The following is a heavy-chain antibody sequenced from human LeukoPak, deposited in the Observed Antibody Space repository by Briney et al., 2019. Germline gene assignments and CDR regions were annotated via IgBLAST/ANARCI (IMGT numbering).Heavy chain of an antibody. J-gene: IGHJ5*02. CDR3: ARYFWFDP. Sequence: PSETLSLTCTVSGYSISSGYFWGWIRQPPGKGLEWIGSIYHSGSTYYNSSLKSRVTISVDTSKNQFSLKLSSVTAADTAVYYRARYFWFDPWGQGTLVTVSS. CDR1: GYSISSGYF. CDR2: IYHSGST. D-gene: IGHD3-9*01. V-gene: IGHV4-38-2*02.